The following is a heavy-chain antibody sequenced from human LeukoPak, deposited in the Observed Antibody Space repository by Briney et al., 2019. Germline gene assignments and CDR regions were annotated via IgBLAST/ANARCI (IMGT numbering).Heavy chain of an antibody. CDR2: IKQDGSEK. J-gene: IGHJ4*02. V-gene: IGHV3-7*01. Sequence: PGGSLRLSCAASGFTFSNSWMNWVRQAPGKGLEWVANIKQDGSEKYYVDSVKGRFTISRDNDKNTLSLQMNRLRAEDTAVYYCARDMYTTSSARGAYWGQGTLVTVSS. CDR3: ARDMYTTSSARGAY. D-gene: IGHD6-6*01. CDR1: GFTFSNSW.